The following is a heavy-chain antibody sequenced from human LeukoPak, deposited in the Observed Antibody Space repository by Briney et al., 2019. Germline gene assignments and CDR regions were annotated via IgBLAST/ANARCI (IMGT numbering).Heavy chain of an antibody. CDR3: ARANGYRFDY. V-gene: IGHV4-59*01. Sequence: SETLSLTCTVSGGSISSYYWSWIRQPPGKGLEWIGYIYYSGSTNYNPSLKSRVTISVDTSKNQFSLKLSSVTAADTAVYYCARANGYRFDYWGQGTLVTVSS. J-gene: IGHJ4*02. CDR1: GGSISSYY. CDR2: IYYSGST. D-gene: IGHD1-1*01.